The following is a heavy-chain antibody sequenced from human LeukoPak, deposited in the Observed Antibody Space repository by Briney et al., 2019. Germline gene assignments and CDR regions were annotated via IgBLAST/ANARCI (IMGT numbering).Heavy chain of an antibody. Sequence: SETLSLTCAVYGGSFSGYYWSWIRQPPGKGLEWIGEINHSGSTNYNPSLKSRVTISVDTSKNQFSLKLSSVTAADTAVYYCARLLSGSYRTYFNYWGQGTLVTVSS. CDR3: ARLLSGSYRTYFNY. D-gene: IGHD1-26*01. CDR2: INHSGST. CDR1: GGSFSGYY. V-gene: IGHV4-34*01. J-gene: IGHJ4*02.